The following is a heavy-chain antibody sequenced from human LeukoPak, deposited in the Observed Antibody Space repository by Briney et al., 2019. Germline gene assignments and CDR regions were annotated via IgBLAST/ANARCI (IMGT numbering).Heavy chain of an antibody. CDR1: GYTFTSYY. CDR2: INPSGGGT. CDR3: AILHYYDSSGYQNFDY. V-gene: IGHV1-46*01. D-gene: IGHD3-22*01. Sequence: GASVKVSCKASGYTFTSYYMHWVRQAPGQGLEWMGIINPSGGGTSYAQKFQGRVTMTRDTSTSTVYMELSSLRSEDTAVYYCAILHYYDSSGYQNFDYWGQGTLVTVSS. J-gene: IGHJ4*02.